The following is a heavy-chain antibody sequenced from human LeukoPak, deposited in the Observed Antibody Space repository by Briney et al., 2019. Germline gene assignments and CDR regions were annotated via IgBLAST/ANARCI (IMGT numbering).Heavy chain of an antibody. Sequence: SETLSLTCAVYGGSLSGYYWSWLRQPPGKGLEWIGEINHSGSTNYNPSLKSRVHISVDTSKNQFSLKLSSVTAADTAVFFCARVPYFDSSPPIWVQGTMVTVSS. CDR3: ARVPYFDSSPPI. CDR1: GGSLSGYY. V-gene: IGHV4-34*01. CDR2: INHSGST. J-gene: IGHJ3*02. D-gene: IGHD3-22*01.